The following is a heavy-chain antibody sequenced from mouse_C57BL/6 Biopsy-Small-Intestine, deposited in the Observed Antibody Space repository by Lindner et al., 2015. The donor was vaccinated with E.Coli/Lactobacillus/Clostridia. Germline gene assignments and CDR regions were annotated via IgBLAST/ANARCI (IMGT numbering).Heavy chain of an antibody. D-gene: IGHD1-1*02. CDR2: IYPGGGYT. J-gene: IGHJ4*01. CDR3: ARQGGGDAMDY. Sequence: VQLQESGAELVRPGTSMKMSCKASGYTFTNYWINWAKQRPGHGLEWIGDIYPGGGYTNYNEKFKGKATLTADKSSSTAYMQFSSLTSEDSAIYYCARQGGGDAMDYWGQGTSVTVSS. V-gene: IGHV1-63*01. CDR1: GYTFTNYW.